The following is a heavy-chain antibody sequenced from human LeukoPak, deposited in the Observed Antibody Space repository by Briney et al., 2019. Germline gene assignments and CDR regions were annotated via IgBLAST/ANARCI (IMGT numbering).Heavy chain of an antibody. V-gene: IGHV4-59*08. CDR2: IYYSGST. Sequence: PSETLSLTCTVSGGSISGYYWSWIRQPPGKGLEWIGYIYYSGSTNYNPSLKSRVTISVDTSKNQFSLKLSSVTAADTAVYYCARRLVGGWFDPWGQGTLVTVSS. J-gene: IGHJ5*02. CDR1: GGSISGYY. D-gene: IGHD2-15*01. CDR3: ARRLVGGWFDP.